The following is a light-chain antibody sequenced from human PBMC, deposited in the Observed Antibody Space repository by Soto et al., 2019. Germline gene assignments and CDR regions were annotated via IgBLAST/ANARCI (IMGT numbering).Light chain of an antibody. CDR3: SSYTSSSTRV. V-gene: IGLV2-14*03. CDR1: SSDVGGYNY. CDR2: DVR. J-gene: IGLJ1*01. Sequence: QSALTQPASVSGSPGQSITISCTGTSSDVGGYNYVSWYQQHPGKAPKLMIYDVRNRPSGVSNRFSGSKSGNTASLTISGLQAEDEADYYCSSYTSSSTRVFGTGTKVTVL.